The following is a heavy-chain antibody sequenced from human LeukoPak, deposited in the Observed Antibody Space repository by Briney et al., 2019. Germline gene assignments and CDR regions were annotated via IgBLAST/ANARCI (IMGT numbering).Heavy chain of an antibody. V-gene: IGHV3-48*01. CDR2: ISGNSASI. Sequence: PGGSLRLSCAASGFTFTTYSMNWVRQAPGKGLEWVSYISGNSASIYYADSVKGRFTISRDNAKNSLYLQMNSLRAEDTAVYYCAKEGGSGSYQIPWGQGTLVTVSS. D-gene: IGHD3-10*01. CDR3: AKEGGSGSYQIP. CDR1: GFTFTTYS. J-gene: IGHJ5*02.